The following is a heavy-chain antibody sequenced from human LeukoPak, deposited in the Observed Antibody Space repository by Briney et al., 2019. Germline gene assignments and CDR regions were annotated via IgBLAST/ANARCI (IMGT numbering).Heavy chain of an antibody. Sequence: SETLSLTCTVSGGSITSGSYYWSWIRQPAGKGLEWIGRIYTSGSTNYNPSLKSRVTISLDTSKNHFSLGLSSVTAADTAVYYCARDREVGATGYYFDYWGQGTLVTVSS. CDR3: ARDREVGATGYYFDY. V-gene: IGHV4-61*02. J-gene: IGHJ4*02. CDR2: IYTSGST. D-gene: IGHD1-26*01. CDR1: GGSITSGSYY.